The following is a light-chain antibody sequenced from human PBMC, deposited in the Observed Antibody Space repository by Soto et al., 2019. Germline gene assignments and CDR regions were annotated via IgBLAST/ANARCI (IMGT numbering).Light chain of an antibody. Sequence: EIVMTQSPATLSVSPGERATLSCRASQSVSSNLAWYQQKPGQAPRLLIYGASTRATGIPARFSGSGSGTEFTLTIRSLQSEDFAVYYCQQYNNWPLFGQGTQLEIK. CDR2: GAS. CDR1: QSVSSN. V-gene: IGKV3-15*01. J-gene: IGKJ2*01. CDR3: QQYNNWPL.